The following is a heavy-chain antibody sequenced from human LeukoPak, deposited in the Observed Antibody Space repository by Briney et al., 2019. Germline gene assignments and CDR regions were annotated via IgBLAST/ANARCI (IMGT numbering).Heavy chain of an antibody. Sequence: GGSLRLSCAASGFTVSSNSMDWVRQAPGKGLEWVSVIYSGGSTSYADSVKGRFTISRHNSENTLYLQMNSLRAEDTAVYYCAKNRALGFDYWGQGTLVTVSS. CDR3: AKNRALGFDY. J-gene: IGHJ4*02. CDR2: IYSGGST. D-gene: IGHD3-16*01. CDR1: GFTVSSNS. V-gene: IGHV3-53*04.